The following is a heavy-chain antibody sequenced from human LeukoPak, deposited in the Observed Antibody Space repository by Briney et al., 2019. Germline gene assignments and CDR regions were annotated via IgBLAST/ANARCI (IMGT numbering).Heavy chain of an antibody. V-gene: IGHV3-30-3*01. CDR2: ISYDESNK. CDR3: ARVAKGMLYYFDY. CDR1: GFTFSSYA. D-gene: IGHD3-10*01. J-gene: IGHJ4*02. Sequence: PGGSLRLSCAAFGFTFSSYAMHWVRQAPGKGLEWVAVISYDESNKYYADSVKGRFTISRDNSKNTLYLQMNSLRAEDTAVYYCARVAKGMLYYFDYWGQGTLVTVSS.